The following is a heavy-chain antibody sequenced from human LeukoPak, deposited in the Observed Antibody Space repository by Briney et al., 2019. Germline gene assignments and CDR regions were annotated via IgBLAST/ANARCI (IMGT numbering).Heavy chain of an antibody. CDR2: ISGDGGST. CDR3: AKDISPNYYDSSGYPT. Sequence: QPGGSLRLSXAASGFTFDDYAMHTVRQAPGKGLEWISLISGDGGSTDYADSVKGRFTISRDNSKNSLYLQMNSLRTEDTALYYCAKDISPNYYDSSGYPTWGQGTLVTVSS. CDR1: GFTFDDYA. V-gene: IGHV3-43*02. D-gene: IGHD3-22*01. J-gene: IGHJ4*02.